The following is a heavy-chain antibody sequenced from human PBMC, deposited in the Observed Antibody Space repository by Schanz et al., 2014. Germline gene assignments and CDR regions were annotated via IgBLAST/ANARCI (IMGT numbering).Heavy chain of an antibody. CDR2: ISAYSGNS. CDR1: GYTLTGFG. CDR3: ARFNSGSHSPPYYYYGMDV. D-gene: IGHD1-26*01. Sequence: QVQLVQSGAEVKKPGASVKVSCKASGYTLTGFGVSWVRQAPGQGREWMGWISAYSGNSKYAQKLQGRVTMTTDTSTNTAYMELRSLTSDDTAVYYCARFNSGSHSPPYYYYGMDVWGQGPTVTVSS. V-gene: IGHV1-18*01. J-gene: IGHJ6*02.